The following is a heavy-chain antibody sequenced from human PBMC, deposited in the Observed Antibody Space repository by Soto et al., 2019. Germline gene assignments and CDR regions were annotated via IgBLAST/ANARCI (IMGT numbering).Heavy chain of an antibody. CDR2: IDPSGGDT. J-gene: IGHJ4*02. D-gene: IGHD1-26*01. V-gene: IGHV1-46*02. Sequence: QVQLVQSGAEVRKPGASVKVSCKASGYTFNRHYIQWVRQAPGQGLEWMGMIDPSGGDTNYAKKFQGRVTLTSDTSTSTVYMELSSVRSEDNAVYYCAKRRGVGLTRSSFDYWGPGTLVIVSS. CDR1: GYTFNRHY. CDR3: AKRRGVGLTRSSFDY.